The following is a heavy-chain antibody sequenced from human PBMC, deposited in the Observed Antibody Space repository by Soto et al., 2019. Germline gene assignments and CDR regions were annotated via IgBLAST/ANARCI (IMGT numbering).Heavy chain of an antibody. Sequence: RVPCTAFEGTCSGFGVHRLIKAPSKGLEWVAVISYDGSNKAYADFVKGRVSISRDNSKNTLYLQMNSLRVEDTFAYNCRKANFRSGLDIW. D-gene: IGHD3-3*01. CDR2: ISYDGSNK. CDR3: RKANFRSGLDI. CDR1: EGTCSGFG. V-gene: IGHV3-30*04. J-gene: IGHJ3*02.